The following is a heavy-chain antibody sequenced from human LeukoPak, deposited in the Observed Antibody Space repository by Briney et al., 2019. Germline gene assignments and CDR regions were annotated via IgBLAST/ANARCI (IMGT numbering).Heavy chain of an antibody. CDR2: IYSGGNT. CDR1: GFTVSSNY. D-gene: IGHD6-19*01. J-gene: IGHJ6*02. CDR3: ARWGGVSGWDLGHGMDV. V-gene: IGHV3-66*01. Sequence: GGSLRLSCAASGFTVSSNYMSWVRQAPGKGLEWVSVIYSGGNTYYADSVKGRFTISRDNSKNTLDLQMNSLRAEGTAVYYCARWGGVSGWDLGHGMDVWGQGTTVTVSS.